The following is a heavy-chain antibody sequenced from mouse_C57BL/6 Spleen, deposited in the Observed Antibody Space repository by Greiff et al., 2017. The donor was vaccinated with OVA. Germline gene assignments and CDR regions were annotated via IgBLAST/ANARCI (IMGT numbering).Heavy chain of an antibody. CDR3: DAYLAWFAY. CDR2: ISSGSSTI. D-gene: IGHD5-5*01. CDR1: GFTFSDYG. Sequence: DVHLVESGGGLVKPGGSLKLSCAASGFTFSDYGMHWVRQAPEKGLEWVAYISSGSSTIYYADTVKGRFTISRDNAKNTLFLQMTSLRSEDTAMYYCDAYLAWFAYWGQGTLVTVSA. J-gene: IGHJ3*01. V-gene: IGHV5-17*01.